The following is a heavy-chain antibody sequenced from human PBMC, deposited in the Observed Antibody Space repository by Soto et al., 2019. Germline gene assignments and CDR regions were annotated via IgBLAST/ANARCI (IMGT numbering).Heavy chain of an antibody. D-gene: IGHD6-6*01. CDR2: IYPGDSDT. J-gene: IGHJ4*02. V-gene: IGHV5-51*01. CDR3: ATTRSIAARLDY. Sequence: PGESLKLACNGSGYSFTSYWIGWVRQMPGKGLEWMGIIYPGDSDTRYSPSFQGQVTISADKSISTAYLQWSSLKASDTAMYYCATTRSIAARLDYWGQGTLVTVSS. CDR1: GYSFTSYW.